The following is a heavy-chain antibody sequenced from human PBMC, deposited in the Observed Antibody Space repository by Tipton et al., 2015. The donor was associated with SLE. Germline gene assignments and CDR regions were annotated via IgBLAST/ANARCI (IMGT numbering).Heavy chain of an antibody. V-gene: IGHV3-7*01. D-gene: IGHD2-15*01. J-gene: IGHJ4*02. Sequence: CLRLSCAASGFTFSTYWMSWVRQAPGKGLEWVANIKQDGSEKYYVDSVKGRFTISRDNAKNSLHLQMNSLRAEDTAVYYCASRRWLDYWGQGTLVTVSS. CDR3: ASRRWLDY. CDR1: GFTFSTYW. CDR2: IKQDGSEK.